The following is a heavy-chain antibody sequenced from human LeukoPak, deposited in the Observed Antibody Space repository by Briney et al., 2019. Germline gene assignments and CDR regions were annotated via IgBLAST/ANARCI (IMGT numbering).Heavy chain of an antibody. V-gene: IGHV3-23*01. CDR2: ISGNGGMT. CDR3: AGDSDVEPRNGFDI. CDR1: AFSFSTCA. Sequence: GGSLRLSCAASAFSFSTCAMHWVRQPPGQGLEWVSTISGNGGMTFYSHSVKGRFSISRDNSKSILYLQMSGLRGEDTAVYYCAGDSDVEPRNGFDIWGQGTMATVSS. J-gene: IGHJ3*02. D-gene: IGHD1-1*01.